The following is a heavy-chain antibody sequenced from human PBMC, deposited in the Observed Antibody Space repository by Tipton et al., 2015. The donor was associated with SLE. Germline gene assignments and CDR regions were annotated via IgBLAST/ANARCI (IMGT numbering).Heavy chain of an antibody. V-gene: IGHV4-38-2*02. CDR1: GYSISSGYY. Sequence: TLSLTCTVSGYSISSGYYWGWIRQPPGKGLEWIGSIYHSGSTYYNPSLKSRVTISVDTSKNQFSLKLSSVTAADTAVYYCARGGDNWFDPWGQGTLVTVSS. J-gene: IGHJ5*02. CDR3: ARGGDNWFDP. CDR2: IYHSGST. D-gene: IGHD3-16*01.